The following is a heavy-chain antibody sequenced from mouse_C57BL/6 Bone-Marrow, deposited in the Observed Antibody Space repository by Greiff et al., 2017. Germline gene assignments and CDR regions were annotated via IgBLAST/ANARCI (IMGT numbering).Heavy chain of an antibody. V-gene: IGHV1-22*01. J-gene: IGHJ3*01. Sequence: EVKLMESGPELVKPGASVKMSCKASGYTFTDYNMHWVKQSHGKSLEWIGYINPNNGGTSYNQKFKGKATLTVNKSSSTAYMELRSLTSEDSAVYYCAIYERFAYWGQGTLVTVS. CDR2: INPNNGGT. CDR1: GYTFTDYN. D-gene: IGHD1-1*01. CDR3: AIYERFAY.